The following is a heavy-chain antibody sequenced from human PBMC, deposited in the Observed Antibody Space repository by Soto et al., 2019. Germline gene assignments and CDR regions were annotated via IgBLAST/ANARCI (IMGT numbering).Heavy chain of an antibody. V-gene: IGHV1-69*13. D-gene: IGHD2-2*01. CDR2: IIPIFGTA. J-gene: IGHJ5*02. Sequence: ASVKVSCKASGGTFSSYAISWVRQAPGQGLEWMGGIIPIFGTANYAQKFQGRVTITADESTSTAYMELSSLRSEDTAVYYCANVGYCSSTICPNTNWFDPCGQGTLVTVSS. CDR3: ANVGYCSSTICPNTNWFDP. CDR1: GGTFSSYA.